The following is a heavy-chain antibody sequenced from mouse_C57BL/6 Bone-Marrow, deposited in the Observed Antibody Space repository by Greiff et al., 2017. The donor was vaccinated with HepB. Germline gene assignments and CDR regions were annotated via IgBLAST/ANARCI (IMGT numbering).Heavy chain of an antibody. J-gene: IGHJ4*01. CDR1: GYTFTSYW. Sequence: QVQLKQPGAELVKPGASVKLSCKASGYTFTSYWMQWVKQRPGQGLEWIGEIDPSDSYTNYNQKFKGKATLTVDTSSSTAYMQLSSLTSEDSAVYYCASRLAMDYWGQGTSVTVSS. CDR2: IDPSDSYT. V-gene: IGHV1-50*01. CDR3: ASRLAMDY.